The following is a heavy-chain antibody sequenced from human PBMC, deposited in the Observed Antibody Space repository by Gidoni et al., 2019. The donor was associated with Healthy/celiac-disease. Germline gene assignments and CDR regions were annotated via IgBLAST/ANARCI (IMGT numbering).Heavy chain of an antibody. D-gene: IGHD2-21*02. CDR2: INPSGGST. V-gene: IGHV1-46*03. Sequence: QVQLVQSGAEVKKPGASVKVSCKASGYTFTSYYMHWVRQAPGQGLEWMGIINPSGGSTSYAQKFQGRVTMTRDTSTSTVYMELSSLRSEDTAVYYCARDQYCGGDCLFQSAWFDPWGQGTLVTVSS. CDR3: ARDQYCGGDCLFQSAWFDP. CDR1: GYTFTSYY. J-gene: IGHJ5*02.